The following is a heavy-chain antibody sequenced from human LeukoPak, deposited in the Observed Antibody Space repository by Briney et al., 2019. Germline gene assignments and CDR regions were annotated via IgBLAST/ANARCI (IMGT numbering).Heavy chain of an antibody. CDR1: GGTFSNYA. V-gene: IGHV1-69*04. J-gene: IGHJ5*02. CDR2: IIPIPGIL. D-gene: IGHD3-3*01. CDR3: ARARGSYDFWSGYYLPYNWFDP. Sequence: SVKVSCKASGGTFSNYAISWVRQAPGQGLEWMGRIIPIPGILNYAQKFQGRVTITADESTSTAYMELSSLRSEDTAVYYCARARGSYDFWSGYYLPYNWFDPWGQGTLVTVSS.